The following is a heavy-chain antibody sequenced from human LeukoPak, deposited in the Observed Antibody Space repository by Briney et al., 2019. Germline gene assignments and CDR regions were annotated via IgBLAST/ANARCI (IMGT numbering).Heavy chain of an antibody. CDR1: GGSISSSNW. Sequence: PSGTLSLTCAVSGGSISSSNWWSWVRQPPGKGLEWIGEIYHSGITNYNPSLKSRVTISVDKSKNQFSLKLSSVTAADTAVFYCARDEYTSSPVPFDYWGQGTLVTVSS. J-gene: IGHJ4*02. D-gene: IGHD6-13*01. CDR2: IYHSGIT. V-gene: IGHV4-4*02. CDR3: ARDEYTSSPVPFDY.